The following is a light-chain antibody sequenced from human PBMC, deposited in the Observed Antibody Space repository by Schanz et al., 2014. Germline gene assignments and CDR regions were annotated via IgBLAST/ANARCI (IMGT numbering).Light chain of an antibody. CDR3: QEYNIYPWT. CDR1: QDISSW. Sequence: DIQMTQSPSSVSASVGDRVAITCRASQDISSWLAWYQQKPGKAPKLLIYAASTLQSGVPSRFSGSGSGTEFTLTISSLQPDDFATYYCQEYNIYPWTFGQGTQVEIK. V-gene: IGKV1D-16*01. J-gene: IGKJ1*01. CDR2: AAS.